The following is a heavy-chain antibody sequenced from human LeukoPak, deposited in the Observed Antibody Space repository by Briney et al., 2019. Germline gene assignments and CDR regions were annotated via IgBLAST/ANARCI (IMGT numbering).Heavy chain of an antibody. J-gene: IGHJ6*03. CDR1: GFTFSSFA. D-gene: IGHD2-21*01. Sequence: GGSLTLSCAASGFTFSSFAMSWVRQAPGKGLEWVSGIIGSGRTTFYADSVKGRFTISRDNSKNTLYLQMNSLRAEDTAIYYCANKEGDTYFSWYMDVWGKGTTVTVSS. CDR3: ANKEGDTYFSWYMDV. CDR2: IIGSGRTT. V-gene: IGHV3-23*01.